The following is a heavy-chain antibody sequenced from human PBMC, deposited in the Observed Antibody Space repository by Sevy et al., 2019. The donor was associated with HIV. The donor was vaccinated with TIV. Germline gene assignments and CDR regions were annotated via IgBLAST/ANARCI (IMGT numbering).Heavy chain of an antibody. CDR3: AKVAVTNYYYYYGMDV. CDR1: GFTFSSYA. Sequence: GGSLRLSCAASGFTFSSYAMSWVRQAPGKGLEWVSAISGSGGSPYYADSVKGRFTISRDNSKNTLYLQMNSLRAEDTDVCYCAKVAVTNYYYYYGMDVWGQGTTVTVSS. CDR2: ISGSGGSP. D-gene: IGHD4-17*01. V-gene: IGHV3-23*01. J-gene: IGHJ6*02.